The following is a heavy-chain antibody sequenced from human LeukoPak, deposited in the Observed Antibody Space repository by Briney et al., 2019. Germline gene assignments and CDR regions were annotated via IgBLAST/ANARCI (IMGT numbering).Heavy chain of an antibody. Sequence: GGSLRLSCVASGFTVSSNYMNWVRQAPGKGLEWVSVMYSGGGTHYADSVQGRFTLSRDNSKSTLYLQMNTLRTEDTAVYYCARGMGAYDAFDVWGQGTMVTVSS. V-gene: IGHV3-66*02. CDR3: ARGMGAYDAFDV. D-gene: IGHD1-26*01. CDR1: GFTVSSNY. CDR2: MYSGGGT. J-gene: IGHJ3*01.